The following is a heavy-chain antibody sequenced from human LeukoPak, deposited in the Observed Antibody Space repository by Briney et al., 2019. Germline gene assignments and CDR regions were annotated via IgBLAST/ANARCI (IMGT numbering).Heavy chain of an antibody. CDR1: GFTSSSYS. CDR3: AGDFYCSGGSCGY. CDR2: ISSSSSTI. D-gene: IGHD2-15*01. V-gene: IGHV3-48*02. Sequence: GGSLRLSCAASGFTSSSYSMNWVRQAPGKGLEWVSYISSSSSTIYYADSVKGRFTISRDNAKNSLYLQMNSLRDEDTAVYYCAGDFYCSGGSCGYWGQGTLVTVSS. J-gene: IGHJ4*02.